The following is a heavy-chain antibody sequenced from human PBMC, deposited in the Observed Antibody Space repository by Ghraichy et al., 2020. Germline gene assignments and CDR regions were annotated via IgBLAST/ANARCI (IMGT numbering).Heavy chain of an antibody. D-gene: IGHD6-13*01. Sequence: SETLSLTCTVSGGSISSYYWSWIRQPPGKGLEWIGYIYYSGSTNYNPSLKSRVTISVDTSKNQFSLKLSSVTAADTAVYYCARGLNRQLVLGFDYWGQGTLVTVSS. J-gene: IGHJ4*02. CDR2: IYYSGST. CDR1: GGSISSYY. CDR3: ARGLNRQLVLGFDY. V-gene: IGHV4-59*01.